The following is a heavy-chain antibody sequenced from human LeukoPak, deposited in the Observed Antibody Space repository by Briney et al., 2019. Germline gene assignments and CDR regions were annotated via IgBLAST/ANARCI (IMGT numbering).Heavy chain of an antibody. CDR3: ARDPYGDYVGY. CDR2: IIPILGIA. D-gene: IGHD4-17*01. J-gene: IGHJ4*02. Sequence: SVKVSCKASGGTFSSYAISWVRQAPGQGLEWMGRIIPILGIANYAQKFQGRVTITADKSTSAAYMELSSLRSGDTAVYYCARDPYGDYVGYWGQGTLVTVSS. CDR1: GGTFSSYA. V-gene: IGHV1-69*04.